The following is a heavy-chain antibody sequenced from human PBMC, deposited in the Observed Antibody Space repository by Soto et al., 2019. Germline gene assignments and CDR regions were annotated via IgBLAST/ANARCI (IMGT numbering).Heavy chain of an antibody. J-gene: IGHJ4*02. CDR1: CGSISSGDYY. CDR2: IHYRGST. Sequence: PSETLSLTCTVSCGSISSGDYYWSWIRHHPGKGLEWIGCIHYRGSTYYTPSLRSRATISVDTSKNQFSLKLTSVTAADTAVYYCARDTTVAFYYFDYWGLGTLVTVSS. V-gene: IGHV4-31*03. CDR3: ARDTTVAFYYFDY. D-gene: IGHD1-1*01.